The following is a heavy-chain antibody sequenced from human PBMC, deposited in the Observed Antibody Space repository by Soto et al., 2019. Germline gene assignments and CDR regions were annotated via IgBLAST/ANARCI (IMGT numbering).Heavy chain of an antibody. Sequence: PGESLKISCKGSGYSFTSYWISWVLQMPGKGLEWMGRIDPSDSYTNYSPSFQGHVTISADKSISTAYLQWSSLKASDTAMYYCASSVGATPHYYYGMDVWGQGTTVTVSS. CDR1: GYSFTSYW. D-gene: IGHD1-26*01. CDR2: IDPSDSYT. V-gene: IGHV5-10-1*01. CDR3: ASSVGATPHYYYGMDV. J-gene: IGHJ6*02.